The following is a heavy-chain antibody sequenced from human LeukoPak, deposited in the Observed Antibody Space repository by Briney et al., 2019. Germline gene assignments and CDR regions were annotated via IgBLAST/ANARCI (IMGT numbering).Heavy chain of an antibody. Sequence: SETLSLTCTVSGGSISSYYWSWIRQPPGKGLEWIGYIYYSGSTNYNPSLKSRVTISIDTSKNQFSLYLTSVTAADTAMYYCARHSPGSRGVDYWGQETLVTVSS. CDR3: ARHSPGSRGVDY. CDR2: IYYSGST. D-gene: IGHD6-25*01. J-gene: IGHJ4*02. CDR1: GGSISSYY. V-gene: IGHV4-59*08.